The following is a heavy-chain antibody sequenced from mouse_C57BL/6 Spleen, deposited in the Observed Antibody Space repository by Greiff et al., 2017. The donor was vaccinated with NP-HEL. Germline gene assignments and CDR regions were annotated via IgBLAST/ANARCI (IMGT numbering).Heavy chain of an antibody. Sequence: QVQLKQPGAELVKPGASVKLSCKASGYTFTSYWMHWVKQRPGQGLEWIGMIHPNSGSTNYNEKFKSKATLTVDKSSSTAYMQLSSLTSEDSAVYYCAFYYDYDWFAYWGQGTLVTVSA. V-gene: IGHV1-64*01. J-gene: IGHJ3*01. CDR1: GYTFTSYW. CDR2: IHPNSGST. CDR3: AFYYDYDWFAY. D-gene: IGHD2-4*01.